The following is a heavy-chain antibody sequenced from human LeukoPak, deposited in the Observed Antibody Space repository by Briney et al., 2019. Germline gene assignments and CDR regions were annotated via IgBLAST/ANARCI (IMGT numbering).Heavy chain of an antibody. CDR2: IGRSGDKT. J-gene: IGHJ4*02. CDR3: AISRGYCRAGSSCYFDY. CDR1: GFTFSNCA. Sequence: GSLRLSCAASGFTFSNCAMSWVRQAPGQGLEWVSVIGRSGDKTNYADSVKGRFTASRDNSKNTLYLQMNSLRAEDTAVYYCAISRGYCRAGSSCYFDYWGRGTLVTVSS. D-gene: IGHD2-15*01. V-gene: IGHV3-23*01.